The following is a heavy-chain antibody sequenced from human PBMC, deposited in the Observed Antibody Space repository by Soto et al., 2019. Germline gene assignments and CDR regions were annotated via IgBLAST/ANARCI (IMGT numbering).Heavy chain of an antibody. Sequence: SQTLSLTCTVSGGSISSYYWSWIRQPPGKGLEWIGYIYDSGSTNYNPSLKSRVTISVDTSKNQFSLKLSSVTAADTAVYYCAGTRGYCSGGSCPTVVDYWGQGTLVTVSS. CDR3: AGTRGYCSGGSCPTVVDY. CDR2: IYDSGST. J-gene: IGHJ4*02. D-gene: IGHD2-15*01. CDR1: GGSISSYY. V-gene: IGHV4-59*01.